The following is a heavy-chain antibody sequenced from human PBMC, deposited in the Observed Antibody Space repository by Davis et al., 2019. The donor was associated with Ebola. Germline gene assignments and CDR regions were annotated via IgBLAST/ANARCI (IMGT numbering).Heavy chain of an antibody. Sequence: SETLSLTCTVSGDSINSYYWSWIRQPAGKGLEWIGHIYTSGSTNYNPSLKGRVTISVDTSKNQFSLKLGSVTAADTAVYYCAREDQYSTNYFDYWGQGTLVTVSS. CDR1: GDSINSYY. CDR2: IYTSGST. J-gene: IGHJ4*02. V-gene: IGHV4-4*07. CDR3: AREDQYSTNYFDY. D-gene: IGHD6-6*01.